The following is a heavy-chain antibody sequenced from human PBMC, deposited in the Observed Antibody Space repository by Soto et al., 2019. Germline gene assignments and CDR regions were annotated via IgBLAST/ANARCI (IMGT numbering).Heavy chain of an antibody. Sequence: GGSPRLSCAASGFTFSSYSMNWVRQAPGKGMEWVSYISSSSSTIYYADSVKGRVAISRDNGKNSLYLQMKSLRDEDTAPHYCARPGPEYASSWWAFDYWCQGTLVSVS. CDR3: ARPGPEYASSWWAFDY. V-gene: IGHV3-48*02. J-gene: IGHJ4*02. D-gene: IGHD2-8*02. CDR1: GFTFSSYS. CDR2: ISSSSSTI.